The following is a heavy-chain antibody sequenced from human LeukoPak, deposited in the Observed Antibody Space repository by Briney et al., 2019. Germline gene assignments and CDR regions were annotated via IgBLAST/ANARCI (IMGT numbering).Heavy chain of an antibody. CDR3: ARDSTIFGVVRAFDI. D-gene: IGHD3-3*01. J-gene: IGHJ3*02. CDR2: IYYSGST. Sequence: SETLSLTCTASGGSISSGGYYWGWIRQHPGKGLEWIGYIYYSGSTYYNPSLKSRVTISVDTSKNQFSLKLRSVTAADTAVYYCARDSTIFGVVRAFDIWGQGTMVTVSS. V-gene: IGHV4-31*03. CDR1: GGSISSGGYY.